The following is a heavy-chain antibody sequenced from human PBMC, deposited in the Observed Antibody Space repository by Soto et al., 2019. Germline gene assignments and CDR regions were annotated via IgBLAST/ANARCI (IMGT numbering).Heavy chain of an antibody. CDR3: ARAYSDAFDI. CDR1: GFTFSDYY. V-gene: IGHV3-11*01. Sequence: PGGSLRLSCAASGFTFSDYYMTWIRQAPGKGLEWVSYISSSGAGVYYPDSVKGRFTTSRDNAKRSLYLQMSNLRAEDTAVYYCARAYSDAFDIWGQGTMVTVSS. D-gene: IGHD2-15*01. CDR2: ISSSGAGV. J-gene: IGHJ3*02.